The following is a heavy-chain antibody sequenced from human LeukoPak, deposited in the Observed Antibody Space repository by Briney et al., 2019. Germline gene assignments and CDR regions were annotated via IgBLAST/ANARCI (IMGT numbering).Heavy chain of an antibody. V-gene: IGHV4-34*01. CDR2: INHSEST. D-gene: IGHD2-2*01. Sequence: SETLSLTCAVYGGFFSGYYWSWIRQPPGKGLEWIGEINHSESTNYKPSLKSRVTISVDTSKNQFSLKLSSVTAADTAVYYCARGRKVVPAAIKYYYYMDVWGKGTTVTVSS. CDR3: ARGRKVVPAAIKYYYYMDV. CDR1: GGFFSGYY. J-gene: IGHJ6*03.